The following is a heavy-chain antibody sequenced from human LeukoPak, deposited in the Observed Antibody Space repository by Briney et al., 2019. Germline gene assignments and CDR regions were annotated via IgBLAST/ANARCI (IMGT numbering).Heavy chain of an antibody. Sequence: GGSLRLSCAAPGFSFTSSWMTWVRQAPGKGLEWVANISPDGSVKNHVASVKGRLTISRDNAKTTLYLQMNSLSAEDTAVYYCARDLNWGDFDYWGQGTLVTVSS. J-gene: IGHJ4*02. D-gene: IGHD7-27*01. CDR1: GFSFTSSW. CDR2: ISPDGSVK. V-gene: IGHV3-7*01. CDR3: ARDLNWGDFDY.